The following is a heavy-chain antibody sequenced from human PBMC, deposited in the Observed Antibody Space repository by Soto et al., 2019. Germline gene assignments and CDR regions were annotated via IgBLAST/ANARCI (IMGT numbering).Heavy chain of an antibody. D-gene: IGHD5-18*01. CDR1: GFTFSNAW. V-gene: IGHV3-15*07. J-gene: IGHJ4*02. CDR3: TTDPQLWFNLRDFDY. CDR2: IKSKTDGGTT. Sequence: GGSLRLSCAASGFTFSNAWMNWVRQAPGKGLEWVGRIKSKTDGGTTDYAAPVKGRFTISRDDSKNTLYLQMNSLKTEDTAVYYCTTDPQLWFNLRDFDYWGQGTLVTVCS.